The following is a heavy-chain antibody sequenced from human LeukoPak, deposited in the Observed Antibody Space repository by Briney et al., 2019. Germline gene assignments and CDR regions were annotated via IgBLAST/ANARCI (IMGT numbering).Heavy chain of an antibody. CDR2: ISGSGGST. CDR3: ARDGYSGSYYRLYYFFMDV. V-gene: IGHV3-23*01. J-gene: IGHJ6*03. CDR1: GFTFSNYA. D-gene: IGHD1-26*01. Sequence: PGGSLRLSCAASGFTFSNYAMSRVRQAPGKGLEWVSAISGSGGSTYYADSVKGRFTISRDNSENTLYLQMNSLRGEDTAVYYCARDGYSGSYYRLYYFFMDVWGKGTTVTVSS.